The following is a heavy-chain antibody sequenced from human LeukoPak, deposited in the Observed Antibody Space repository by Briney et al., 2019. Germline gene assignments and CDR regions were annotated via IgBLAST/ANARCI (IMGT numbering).Heavy chain of an antibody. CDR1: GLTVTNAW. J-gene: IGHJ4*02. CDR3: ARAGGSTVSHSDY. V-gene: IGHV3-21*01. D-gene: IGHD4-17*01. CDR2: ISSSTSYI. Sequence: GGSLRLSCAASGLTVTNAWMNWVRQAPGKGLEWVSSISSSTSYIYYADSVKGRFTISKDNAKNSLYLQMNSLRAEDTAVYYCARAGGSTVSHSDYWGQGTLVTVSS.